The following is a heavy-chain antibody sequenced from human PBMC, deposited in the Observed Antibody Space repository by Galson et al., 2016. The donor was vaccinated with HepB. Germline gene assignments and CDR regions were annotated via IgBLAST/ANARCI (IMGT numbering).Heavy chain of an antibody. V-gene: IGHV3-30*18. CDR2: ISDDGSSK. Sequence: SLRLSCAVSGFTFSSYGMHWVRQAPGKGLEWVAVISDDGSSKYYVPSVKGRFSISRDNSKDMLYLHMDSLRPEDTAVYYCAKSRHATPIDFIFNRWGQGTLVTVPS. D-gene: IGHD2-21*02. CDR1: GFTFSSYG. J-gene: IGHJ5*02. CDR3: AKSRHATPIDFIFNR.